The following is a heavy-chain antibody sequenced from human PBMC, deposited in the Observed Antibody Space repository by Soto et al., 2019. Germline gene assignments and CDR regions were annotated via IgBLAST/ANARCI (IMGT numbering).Heavy chain of an antibody. CDR1: GGTFSSYA. J-gene: IGHJ6*02. CDR3: ARVAAARPYYYYGMDV. CDR2: IIPIFGTA. V-gene: IGHV1-69*01. D-gene: IGHD6-13*01. Sequence: QVQLVQSGAEVKKPGSSVKVSCKASGGTFSSYAISWVRQAPGQGLEWMGGIIPIFGTANYAQKFLGRVTFTADESTSKAYMGLSSLRSEDTAVYYCARVAAARPYYYYGMDVWGQGATVTVSS.